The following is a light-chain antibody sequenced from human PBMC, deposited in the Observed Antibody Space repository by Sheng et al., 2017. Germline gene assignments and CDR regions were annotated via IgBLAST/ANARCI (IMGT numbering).Light chain of an antibody. Sequence: IQLTQSPSSLSASVGDRVTITCRASQGISSYLTWYQQKPGKAPKLLIYAASTLQSGVPSRFSGSGFGTDFTLTISRLQPEDSATYYCQEANGFPWTFGQGTKVEIK. CDR2: AAS. CDR1: QGISSY. J-gene: IGKJ1*01. V-gene: IGKV1-9*01. CDR3: QEANGFPWT.